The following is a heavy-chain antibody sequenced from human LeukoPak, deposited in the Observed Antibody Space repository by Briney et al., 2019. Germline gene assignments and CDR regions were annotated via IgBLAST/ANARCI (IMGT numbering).Heavy chain of an antibody. CDR1: GGSISSGSYY. CDR2: IYTSGST. J-gene: IGHJ4*02. V-gene: IGHV4-61*02. CDR3: ARAYYYDSSGYSQY. D-gene: IGHD3-22*01. Sequence: SQTLSLTCTVSGGSISSGSYYLSWIRQPAGKGLEWIGRIYTSGSTNYNPSLKSRVTISVDTSKNQFSLKLSSVTAADTAVYYCARAYYYDSSGYSQYWGQGTLVTVSS.